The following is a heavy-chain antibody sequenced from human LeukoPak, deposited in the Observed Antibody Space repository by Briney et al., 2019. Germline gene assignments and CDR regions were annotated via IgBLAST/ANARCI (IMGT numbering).Heavy chain of an antibody. CDR1: GFTFSSYG. J-gene: IGHJ6*04. CDR3: EKGPGGLLDYYYGMDV. D-gene: IGHD2-8*02. CDR2: ISYDGSNK. V-gene: IGHV3-30*18. Sequence: PGGSLRLSCAASGFTFSSYGMHWVRQAPGKGLEWVAVISYDGSNKYYADSVKGRFTISRDNSKNPLYLQMNSLRAEDTAVYYCEKGPGGLLDYYYGMDVWGKGTTVTVSS.